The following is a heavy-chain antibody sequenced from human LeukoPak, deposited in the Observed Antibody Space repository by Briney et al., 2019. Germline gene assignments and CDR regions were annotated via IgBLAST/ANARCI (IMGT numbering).Heavy chain of an antibody. CDR2: ISGSGGST. V-gene: IGHV3-23*01. CDR3: ANYDSSGYHAFDI. Sequence: GGSLRLSCAASGFTFSSYAMSWVRQAPGKGLEWVSAISGSGGSTYYADSVKGRFTISRDNSKNTLYLQMNSLRAEDMAVYYCANYDSSGYHAFDIWGQGTMVTVSS. D-gene: IGHD3-22*01. CDR1: GFTFSSYA. J-gene: IGHJ3*02.